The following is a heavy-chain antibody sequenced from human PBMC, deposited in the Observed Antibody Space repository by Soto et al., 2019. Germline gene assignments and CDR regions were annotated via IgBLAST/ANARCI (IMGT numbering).Heavy chain of an antibody. Sequence: QTLSLTCAVSGGSIDSGAYSLSWIRQPPGKGLGWIGYVSHSGTAYSIPSLNGRLTLSVDSSQTQFSLKLTSVTAADSAVYYCARIHWTQSSLDYWGRGILVTVSS. CDR2: VSHSGTA. J-gene: IGHJ4*02. CDR1: GGSIDSGAYS. D-gene: IGHD6-19*01. V-gene: IGHV4-30-2*01. CDR3: ARIHWTQSSLDY.